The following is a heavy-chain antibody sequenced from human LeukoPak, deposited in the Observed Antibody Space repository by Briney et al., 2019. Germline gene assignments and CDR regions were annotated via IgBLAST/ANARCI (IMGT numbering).Heavy chain of an antibody. CDR3: ARFGYYYPYFDY. J-gene: IGHJ4*02. Sequence: PGGSLRLSCAASGFTFSSYAMSWVRQAPGKGLEWVANIKQDGSEKCYVDSVKGRFTISRDNAKNSLYLQMNSLRAEDTAVYYCARFGYYYPYFDYWGQGTLVTVSS. CDR2: IKQDGSEK. CDR1: GFTFSSYA. V-gene: IGHV3-7*01. D-gene: IGHD3-22*01.